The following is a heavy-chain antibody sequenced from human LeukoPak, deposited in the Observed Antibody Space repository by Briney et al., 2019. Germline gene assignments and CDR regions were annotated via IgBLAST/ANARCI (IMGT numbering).Heavy chain of an antibody. V-gene: IGHV1-18*01. Sequence: ASVKVSCKASGYTFTSFPISWVCRAPGKGLEWMGWITTYNGNTHYAQKLQGRVTMTTETSTSTAYMDLRGLRSDDTAVYYCARGYDYGDYVGDFDYWGQGTLVTVSS. J-gene: IGHJ4*02. D-gene: IGHD4-17*01. CDR1: GYTFTSFP. CDR3: ARGYDYGDYVGDFDY. CDR2: ITTYNGNT.